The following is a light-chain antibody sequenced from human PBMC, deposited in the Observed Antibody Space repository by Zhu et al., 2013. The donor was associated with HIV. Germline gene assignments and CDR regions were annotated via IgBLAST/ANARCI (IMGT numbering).Light chain of an antibody. CDR1: QSVFYSSNKKNF. Sequence: DIVMTQSPDSLAVSLGERATINCKSSQSVFYSSNKKNFLAWYQQRPGQPPKLLIYWASTRESGVPDRFSGSGSGTDFTLTISSLQAEDVAVYYCQQYYSTPLTFGEGPRWRSN. CDR3: QQYYSTPLT. J-gene: IGKJ4*01. CDR2: WAS. V-gene: IGKV4-1*01.